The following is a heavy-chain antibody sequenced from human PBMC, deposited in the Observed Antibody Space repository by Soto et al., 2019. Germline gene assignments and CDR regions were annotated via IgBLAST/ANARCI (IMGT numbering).Heavy chain of an antibody. D-gene: IGHD1-7*01. CDR2: ISAYNCHT. CDR1: GYAFTSYG. Sequence: QVQLVQSGPEVKKPGASVKISCKASGYAFTSYGFSWVRQAPGQGLEWMGWISAYNCHTHYAQNLQGRVTMTTDTSTTTAYMELRSLRSDDTAVYYCARDQTTHWEVRPPGYWGQGTLVTVSS. V-gene: IGHV1-18*04. CDR3: ARDQTTHWEVRPPGY. J-gene: IGHJ4*02.